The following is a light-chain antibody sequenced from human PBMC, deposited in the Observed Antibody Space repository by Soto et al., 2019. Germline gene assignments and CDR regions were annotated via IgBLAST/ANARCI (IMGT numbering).Light chain of an antibody. CDR1: SSNIGAGYD. J-gene: IGLJ2*01. CDR2: GNS. V-gene: IGLV1-40*01. Sequence: QSVLTQPPSVSGAPGQRVTISCSGSSSNIGAGYDVNWYRQLPGTAPKLLIYGNSDRPSGVPDRFSGSKSGTSASLAITGLQAEDEADYYCQSYHSSNVVFGAGTKLTVL. CDR3: QSYHSSNVV.